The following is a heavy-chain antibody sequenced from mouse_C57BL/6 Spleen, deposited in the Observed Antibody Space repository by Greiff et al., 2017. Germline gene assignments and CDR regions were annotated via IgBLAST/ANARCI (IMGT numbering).Heavy chain of an antibody. CDR2: ISSGSSTI. D-gene: IGHD3-1*01. J-gene: IGHJ2*01. CDR3: ARRIRSGFDYFDY. Sequence: EVQRVESGGGLVKPGGSLKLSCAASGFTFSDYGMHWVRQAPEKGLEWVAYISSGSSTIYYADTVKGRFTISRDNAKNTLFLQMTSLRSEDTAMYYCARRIRSGFDYFDYWGQGTTLTVSS. V-gene: IGHV5-17*01. CDR1: GFTFSDYG.